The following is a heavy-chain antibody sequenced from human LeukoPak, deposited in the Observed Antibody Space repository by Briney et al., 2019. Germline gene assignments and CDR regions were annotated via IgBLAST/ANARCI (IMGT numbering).Heavy chain of an antibody. D-gene: IGHD2-2*01. CDR3: ARGIVPNAMFDY. CDR1: GYSISSGYY. V-gene: IGHV4-38-2*02. Sequence: SETVSLTCTVSGYSISSGYYWRWIRQSPGKGLEWIGSIYHSGSTYYNPSLKSRVTISVDTSKNQFSLKLSSVTAADTAVYYCARGIVPNAMFDYWGQGTLVTVSS. CDR2: IYHSGST. J-gene: IGHJ4*02.